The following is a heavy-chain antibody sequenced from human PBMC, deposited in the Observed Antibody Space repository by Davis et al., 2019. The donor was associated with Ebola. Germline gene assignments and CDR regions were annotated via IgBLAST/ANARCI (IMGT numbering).Heavy chain of an antibody. D-gene: IGHD3-22*01. J-gene: IGHJ5*02. CDR2: INPSGGST. CDR1: GYTFTSYY. Sequence: ASVKVSCKASGYTFTSYYMHWVRQAPGQGLEWMGIINPSGGSTSYAQKFQGRVTITADKSTSTAYMELSSLRSEDTAVYYCARDHGEYYYDSSGYYSPWGQGTLVTVSS. CDR3: ARDHGEYYYDSSGYYSP. V-gene: IGHV1-46*01.